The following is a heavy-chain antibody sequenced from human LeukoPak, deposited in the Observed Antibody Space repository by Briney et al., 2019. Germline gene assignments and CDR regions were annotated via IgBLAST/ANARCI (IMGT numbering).Heavy chain of an antibody. CDR2: ISGSGGRT. CDR1: GFTFDDYA. CDR3: AKRGVVIRVILVGFHKEANYFDS. J-gene: IGHJ4*03. V-gene: IGHV3-23*01. D-gene: IGHD3-22*01. Sequence: GGSLRLSCAASGFTFDDYAMHWVRQAPGKGLEWVAGISGSGGRTNYADSVKGRFTISRDNPKNTLYLQMNSLRAEDTAVYFCAKRGVVIRVILVGFHKEANYFDSWGQGTTVTVSS.